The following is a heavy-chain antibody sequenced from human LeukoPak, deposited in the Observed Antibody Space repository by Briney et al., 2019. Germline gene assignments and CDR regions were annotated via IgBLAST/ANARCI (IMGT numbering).Heavy chain of an antibody. D-gene: IGHD3-10*01. J-gene: IGHJ4*02. V-gene: IGHV3-48*04. CDR3: AREKYGSGSYYNY. Sequence: GGSQRLSCAASGFTFSSYSMNWVRQAPGKRLEWVSYISSSSSTIYYADSVKGRFTISRDNAKNSLYLQMNSLRAEDTAVYYCAREKYGSGSYYNYWGQGTLVTVSS. CDR2: ISSSSSTI. CDR1: GFTFSSYS.